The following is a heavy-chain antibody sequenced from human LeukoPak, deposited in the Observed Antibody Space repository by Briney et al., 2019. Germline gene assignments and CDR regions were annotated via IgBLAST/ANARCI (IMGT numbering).Heavy chain of an antibody. CDR3: ARSRGIAAAGPPDY. CDR1: GFTVSSNY. CDR2: IYSGGST. V-gene: IGHV3-66*02. D-gene: IGHD6-13*01. Sequence: GGSLRLSCAASGFTVSSNYMSWVRQAPGKGLEWVSVIYSGGSTYYADSVKGRFTISRDNSKNTQYLQLNSLRAEDTAVYYCARSRGIAAAGPPDYWGQGTLVTVSS. J-gene: IGHJ4*02.